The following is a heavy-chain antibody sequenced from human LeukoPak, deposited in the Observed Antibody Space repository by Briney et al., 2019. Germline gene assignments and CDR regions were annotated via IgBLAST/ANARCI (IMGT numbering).Heavy chain of an antibody. CDR2: MNPNSGNT. D-gene: IGHD4-23*01. CDR1: GGTFTSYD. V-gene: IGHV1-8*01. CDR3: ARSYGGNSHFDL. J-gene: IGHJ2*01. Sequence: ASVKVSCKASGGTFTSYDINWVRQATGQGLEWMGWMNPNSGNTGYAQKFQGRVTMTRNTSISTAYMELSSLRSEDTAVYYCARSYGGNSHFDLWGRGTLVTVSS.